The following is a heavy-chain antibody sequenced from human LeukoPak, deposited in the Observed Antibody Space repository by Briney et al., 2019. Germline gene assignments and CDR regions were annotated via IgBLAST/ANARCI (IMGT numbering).Heavy chain of an antibody. J-gene: IGHJ4*02. CDR2: ISYDGSNK. V-gene: IGHV3-30*07. D-gene: IGHD3-10*01. CDR1: GFTFSSYA. CDR3: ARDGEGFDY. Sequence: GGSLRLSCAASGFTFSSYAMHWVRQAPGKGLEWVAVISYDGSNKYYADSVKGRFTISRDNSKNTLYLQMNSLRAGDTAVYYCARDGEGFDYWGQGTLVTVSS.